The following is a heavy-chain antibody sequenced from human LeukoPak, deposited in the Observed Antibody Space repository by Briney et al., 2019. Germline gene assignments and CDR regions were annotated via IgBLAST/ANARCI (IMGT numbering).Heavy chain of an antibody. CDR2: ISYDGSDE. CDR3: AKIRVRGVHYFDY. D-gene: IGHD3-10*01. V-gene: IGHV3-30*18. Sequence: SGGSLRLSCAASGSVFGTYAMHWVRQAPGKGLECVSMISYDGSDEYYADSVKGRFAISRDNSKSTLYLQMNSLRPEDTAVYYCAKIRVRGVHYFDYWGQGTQVTVPS. CDR1: GSVFGTYA. J-gene: IGHJ4*02.